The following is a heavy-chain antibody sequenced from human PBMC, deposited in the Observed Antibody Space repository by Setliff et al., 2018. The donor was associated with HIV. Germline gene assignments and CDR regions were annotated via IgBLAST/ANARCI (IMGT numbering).Heavy chain of an antibody. V-gene: IGHV4-61*02. CDR2: VSSRGDT. Sequence: SETLSLTCNVSGGSISSGPYYWSWIRQPAGKGLEWIGRVSSRGDTNYNPSLKSRVTMSVDTSKNQFSLKLTSVTASDTAVYYCARAAAGNTGPFDLWGQGSPVTVSS. D-gene: IGHD4-17*01. CDR1: GGSISSGPYY. J-gene: IGHJ4*02. CDR3: ARAAAGNTGPFDL.